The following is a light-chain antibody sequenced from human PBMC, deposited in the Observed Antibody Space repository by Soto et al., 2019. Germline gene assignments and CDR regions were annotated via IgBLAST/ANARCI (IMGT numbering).Light chain of an antibody. CDR2: ADY. CDR1: SSNIGNNY. Sequence: QSVLTQPPSVSAAPGQKVTISCSGSSSNIGNNYISWYQHLPGTAPKLLIYADYKRPSGIPDRFSGSKSGTSATLGITGLQTGDEADYYCGTWDSSLSTYVFGTGTKVTVL. V-gene: IGLV1-51*01. J-gene: IGLJ1*01. CDR3: GTWDSSLSTYV.